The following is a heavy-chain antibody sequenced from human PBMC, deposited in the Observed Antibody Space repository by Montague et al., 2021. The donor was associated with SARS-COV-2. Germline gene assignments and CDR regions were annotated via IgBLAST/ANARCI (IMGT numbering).Heavy chain of an antibody. J-gene: IGHJ4*02. Sequence: SETLSLTCAVYGGSFSDYFWTWIRQPPGKGLEWIGEINHRGTSNYNPSLKSRVSISVDTSKNQFSLYLGSVTAADTAVYYCARGRQHFNMIVVVMTGGEYYFDXWGQGTLVTASS. D-gene: IGHD3-22*01. CDR1: GGSFSDYF. CDR3: ARGRQHFNMIVVVMTGGEYYFDX. V-gene: IGHV4-34*01. CDR2: INHRGTS.